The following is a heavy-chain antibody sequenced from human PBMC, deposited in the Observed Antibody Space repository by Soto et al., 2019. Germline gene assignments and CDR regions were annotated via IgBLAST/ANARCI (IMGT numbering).Heavy chain of an antibody. CDR2: IYPNGRT. CDR1: SASLDSDN. D-gene: IGHD3-16*02. Sequence: QVHLQESGPGLVKPSETLALTCAVSSASLDSDNWRWIRQPPGKGMEWIGYIYPNGRTNYNPSLRGRGSISIYKSKNQFSLGLDSVFAAAAAVYFCARMRGWGEISPFFDHWGQGTLVTVSS. V-gene: IGHV4-59*01. J-gene: IGHJ4*02. CDR3: ARMRGWGEISPFFDH.